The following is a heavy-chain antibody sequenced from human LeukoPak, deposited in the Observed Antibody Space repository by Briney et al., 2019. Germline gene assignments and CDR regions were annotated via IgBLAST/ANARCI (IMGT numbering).Heavy chain of an antibody. Sequence: PGGSLRLSCAASGFTFSNYAMSWVRQAPGKGLEWVSAFSGIGGSTYYADSVKGRFTISRDNSKNTLYLQMNSLRAGDTAVYYCATSGLSRFGFWGQGTLVTVSS. V-gene: IGHV3-23*01. J-gene: IGHJ4*02. D-gene: IGHD2/OR15-2a*01. CDR3: ATSGLSRFGF. CDR1: GFTFSNYA. CDR2: FSGIGGST.